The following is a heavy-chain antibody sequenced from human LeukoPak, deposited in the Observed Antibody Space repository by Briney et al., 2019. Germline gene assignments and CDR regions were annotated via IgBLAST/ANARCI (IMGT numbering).Heavy chain of an antibody. CDR1: GGSFSGCY. Sequence: SETLSLTCAVYGGSFSGCYWSWIRQPPGKGLEWIGEINHSGSANYNPSLKSRVTISVDTSKNQFSLKLSSVTAADTAVYYCARGLGYYYDTHFDYWGQGTLVTVSS. CDR2: INHSGSA. D-gene: IGHD3-22*01. CDR3: ARGLGYYYDTHFDY. J-gene: IGHJ4*02. V-gene: IGHV4-34*01.